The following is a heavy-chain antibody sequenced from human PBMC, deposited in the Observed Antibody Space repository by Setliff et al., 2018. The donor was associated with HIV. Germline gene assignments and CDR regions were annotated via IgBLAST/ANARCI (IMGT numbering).Heavy chain of an antibody. CDR2: IYTSGST. D-gene: IGHD3-10*01. J-gene: IGHJ3*02. CDR3: ARRLNYYGSGNYPGAFGI. Sequence: PSGTLSLTCTVSGGSISSYYWSWIRQPPGKGLEWIGYIYTSGSTNYNPSLKSRVTISVDTSKNQFSLKLSSVTAADTAVYYCARRLNYYGSGNYPGAFGIWGQGTMVTVSS. CDR1: GGSISSYY. V-gene: IGHV4-4*09.